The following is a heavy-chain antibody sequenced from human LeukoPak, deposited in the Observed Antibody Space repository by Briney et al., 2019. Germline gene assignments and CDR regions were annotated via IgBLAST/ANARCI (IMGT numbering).Heavy chain of an antibody. V-gene: IGHV3-21*01. J-gene: IGHJ5*02. CDR3: ARDGDYGGINWFDP. D-gene: IGHD4-23*01. CDR1: GFTFSSYS. CDR2: ISSSSSYI. Sequence: GGSLRLSCAASGFTFSSYSMNWVRQAPGKGLEWVSSISSSSSYIYYADSVKGRFTISRDNAKNSLYLQMNSLRAEDTAVYYCARDGDYGGINWFDPWGQGTLVTVSS.